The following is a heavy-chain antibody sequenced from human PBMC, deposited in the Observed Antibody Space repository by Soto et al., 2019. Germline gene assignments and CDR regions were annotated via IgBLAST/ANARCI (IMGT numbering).Heavy chain of an antibody. CDR2: INHSGST. CDR3: ARGRRLGYCSSTSCHRENWFDP. CDR1: GGSFSGYY. Sequence: SETLSLTCAVYGGSFSGYYWSWIRQPPGKGLEWIGEINHSGSTNYNPSLKSRVTISVDTSKNQFSLKLSSVTAADTAVYYCARGRRLGYCSSTSCHRENWFDPWGQGTLVTVSS. D-gene: IGHD2-2*01. J-gene: IGHJ5*02. V-gene: IGHV4-34*01.